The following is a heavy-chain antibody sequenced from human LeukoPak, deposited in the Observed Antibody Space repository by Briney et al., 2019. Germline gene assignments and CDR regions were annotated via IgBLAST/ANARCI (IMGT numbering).Heavy chain of an antibody. Sequence: SETLSLTCTVSGASINSHYWGWIRQPPGKGLEWIGTIYYSGSTYYNPSLKSRVTISVDTSKNQFSLKLGSVTAADTAVYYCARQTYGSGSYYNLDCWGQGTLITVSS. CDR2: IYYSGST. CDR1: GASINSHY. J-gene: IGHJ4*02. V-gene: IGHV4-39*01. D-gene: IGHD3-10*01. CDR3: ARQTYGSGSYYNLDC.